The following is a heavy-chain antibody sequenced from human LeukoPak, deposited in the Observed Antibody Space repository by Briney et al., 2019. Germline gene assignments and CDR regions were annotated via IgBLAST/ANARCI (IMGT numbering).Heavy chain of an antibody. Sequence: PSETLSLTCAVYGGSFSGYYWSWIRRPPGKGLEWIGEINHSGSTNYNPSLKSRVTISVDTSKNQFSLKLSSVTAADTAVYYCARERTYYYGSGSYGWFDPWGQGTLVTVSS. CDR3: ARERTYYYGSGSYGWFDP. J-gene: IGHJ5*02. V-gene: IGHV4-34*01. CDR1: GGSFSGYY. CDR2: INHSGST. D-gene: IGHD3-10*01.